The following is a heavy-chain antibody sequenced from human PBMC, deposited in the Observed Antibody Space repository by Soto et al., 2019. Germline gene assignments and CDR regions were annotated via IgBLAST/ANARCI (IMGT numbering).Heavy chain of an antibody. D-gene: IGHD2-15*01. Sequence: VQLVESGGGLVKPGGSLRLSCAASGFIFSDYYMSWIRQSPGKGLEWVSYISNSGTIIYYADSVKGRFTISRDNAKKALYLQMNSLRAEDRALYYCARGGWSFDPWGQGTLVTVSS. CDR2: ISNSGTII. CDR3: ARGGWSFDP. J-gene: IGHJ5*02. CDR1: GFIFSDYY. V-gene: IGHV3-11*01.